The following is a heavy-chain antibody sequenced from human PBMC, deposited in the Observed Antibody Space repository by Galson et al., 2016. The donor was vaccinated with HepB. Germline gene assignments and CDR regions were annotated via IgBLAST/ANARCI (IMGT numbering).Heavy chain of an antibody. D-gene: IGHD6-13*01. Sequence: SLRLSCAASGFSFDDYAMHWVRQVPGKGLEWVSGISWNSGSIGYADSVKGRFTISRDHAKHSLYLQMNSLRAYDTALYYCVYAPLYSRSWYGYFDFLGQGTLVTVSS. J-gene: IGHJ4*02. CDR2: ISWNSGSI. V-gene: IGHV3-9*01. CDR3: VYAPLYSRSWYGYFDF. CDR1: GFSFDDYA.